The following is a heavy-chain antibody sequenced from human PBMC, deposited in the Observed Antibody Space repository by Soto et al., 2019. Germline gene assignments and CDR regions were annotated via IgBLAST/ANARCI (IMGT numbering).Heavy chain of an antibody. CDR1: GFTFSSYS. D-gene: IGHD1-1*01. CDR2: ISSSSSYI. J-gene: IGHJ6*03. V-gene: IGHV3-21*01. CDR3: ARDGLERLEQGRYYYYYYMDV. Sequence: GGSLRLSCAASGFTFSSYSMNWVRQAPGKGLEWVSSISSSSSYIYYADSVKGRFTISRDNAKNSLYLQMNSLRAEDTAVYYCARDGLERLEQGRYYYYYYMDVWGKGTTVTVSS.